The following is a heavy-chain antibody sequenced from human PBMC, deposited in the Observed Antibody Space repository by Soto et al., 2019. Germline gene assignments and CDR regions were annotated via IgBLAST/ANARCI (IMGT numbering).Heavy chain of an antibody. CDR2: IYYSGST. D-gene: IGHD2-8*01. CDR3: ARDFGYCSNGVCYTIFDY. J-gene: IGHJ4*02. CDR1: GGSISSYY. V-gene: IGHV4-59*01. Sequence: SETLSLTCTVSGGSISSYYWSWIQQPPGKGLEWIGYIYYSGSTNYNPSLKSRVTISVDTSKNQFSLKLRSVTAADTAVYYCARDFGYCSNGVCYTIFDYWGQGTLVTVSS.